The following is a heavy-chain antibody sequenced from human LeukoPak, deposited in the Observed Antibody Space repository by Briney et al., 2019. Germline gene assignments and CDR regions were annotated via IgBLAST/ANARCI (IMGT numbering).Heavy chain of an antibody. CDR2: ISGSGGST. Sequence: TGGSLRLSCAASGFTVSSNYMSWVRQAPGKGLEWVSAISGSGGSTYYADSVKGRFTISRDNSKNTLYLQMNSLRAEDTAVYYCAKGVSMAPDAFDIWGQGTMVTVSS. J-gene: IGHJ3*02. CDR3: AKGVSMAPDAFDI. D-gene: IGHD3-10*01. CDR1: GFTVSSNY. V-gene: IGHV3-23*01.